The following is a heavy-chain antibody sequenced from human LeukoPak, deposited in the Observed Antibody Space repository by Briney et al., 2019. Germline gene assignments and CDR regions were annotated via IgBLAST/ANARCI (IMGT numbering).Heavy chain of an antibody. CDR1: GYTFTGYY. CDR3: ARAGKTYYYDSSGYPHYYWYGMDV. CDR2: INPNSGGT. Sequence: ASVKVSCKASGYTFTGYYMHWVRQAPGQGLEWMGWINPNSGGTNYAQKFQGWVTMTRDTSISTAYMELSRLRSDDTAVYYCARAGKTYYYDSSGYPHYYWYGMDVWGQGTTVTVSS. J-gene: IGHJ6*02. D-gene: IGHD3-22*01. V-gene: IGHV1-2*04.